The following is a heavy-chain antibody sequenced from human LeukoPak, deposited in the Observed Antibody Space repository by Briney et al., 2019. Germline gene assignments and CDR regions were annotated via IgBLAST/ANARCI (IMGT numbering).Heavy chain of an antibody. CDR2: IRYDGSDK. V-gene: IGHV3-30*02. D-gene: IGHD2-8*01. CDR3: AKERSITNCFDS. J-gene: IGHJ5*01. CDR1: VFTFSTYS. Sequence: GRSLSLSWAASVFTFSTYSMHWVRQAPGKGLGWVAFIRYDGSDKYYEDSVKGRFTISRDNSKNTLYLQMNSLRAEDTALYYCAKERSITNCFDSWGQGTRVTVSS.